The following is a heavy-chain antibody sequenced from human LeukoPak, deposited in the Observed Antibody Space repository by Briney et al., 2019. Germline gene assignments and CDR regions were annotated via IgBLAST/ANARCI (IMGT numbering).Heavy chain of an antibody. J-gene: IGHJ1*01. Sequence: PGGSLRLSCATSGFNFTACYMNWIRQAPGKGLEWVASISNKGATKSYAESLKGRFTISRDNTEKTVSLQMNSLRDEDTALYYCARAPRACAEECYTGYCDGWGQGTLVPVSS. CDR2: ISNKGATK. CDR1: GFNFTACY. D-gene: IGHD3-16*02. CDR3: ARAPRACAEECYTGYCDG. V-gene: IGHV3-11*01.